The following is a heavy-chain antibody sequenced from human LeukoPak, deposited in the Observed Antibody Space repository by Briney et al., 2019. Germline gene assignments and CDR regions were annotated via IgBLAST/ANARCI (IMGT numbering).Heavy chain of an antibody. D-gene: IGHD2-2*01. CDR3: ATLRYCTSTSCFDGFDI. J-gene: IGHJ3*02. Sequence: GGSLRLSCVASEFTFSRYWMSWVRQAPGKGLEWVANINQDGSEKYYVDSVKGRFTISRDNAKNSLYLQMDSLRAEDTAVYYCATLRYCTSTSCFDGFDIWGQGTMVTVSS. V-gene: IGHV3-7*01. CDR1: EFTFSRYW. CDR2: INQDGSEK.